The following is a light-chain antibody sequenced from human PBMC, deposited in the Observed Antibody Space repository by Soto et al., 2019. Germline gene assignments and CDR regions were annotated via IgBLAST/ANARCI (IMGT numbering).Light chain of an antibody. J-gene: IGLJ1*01. CDR1: SSDVGGYNY. CDR3: SSYTSSSTPGV. Sequence: QSVLTKPASVSGSPGQSITFSCNGTSSDVGGYNYVSWYQQHPGKAPKLMIYDVTNRPSGVSNRFSGSKSGNTASLTISGLQAEDEADYYCSSYTSSSTPGVFGTGTKVTV. V-gene: IGLV2-14*01. CDR2: DVT.